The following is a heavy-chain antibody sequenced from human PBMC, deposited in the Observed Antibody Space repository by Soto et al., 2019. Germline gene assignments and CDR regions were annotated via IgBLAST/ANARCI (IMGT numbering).Heavy chain of an antibody. CDR3: ARCGDSSSFGVRDDYFDY. CDR2: ISSSSSYI. CDR1: GFTFSSYS. J-gene: IGHJ4*02. D-gene: IGHD6-6*01. V-gene: IGHV3-21*01. Sequence: GGSLRLSCAASGFTFSSYSMNWVRQAPGKGLEWVSSISSSSSYIYYADSVKGRFTISRDNAKNSLYLQMNSLRAEDTAVYYCARCGDSSSFGVRDDYFDYWGQGTLVTVSS.